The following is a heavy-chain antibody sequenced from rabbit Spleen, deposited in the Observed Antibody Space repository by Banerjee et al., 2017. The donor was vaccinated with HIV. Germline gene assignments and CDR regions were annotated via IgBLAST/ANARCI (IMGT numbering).Heavy chain of an antibody. CDR1: GFDFSSDYD. J-gene: IGHJ6*01. V-gene: IGHV1S45*01. Sequence: QQQLVESGGDLVKPEGSLTLTCTASGFDFSSDYDMCWVRQPPGKGLEWIGCIATGSDRTDYATWAKGRFTVSKASSTTVTLQMTSLTGADTATYFCARDAGTSFSTYGMDLWGPGTLVTVS. D-gene: IGHD8-1*01. CDR3: ARDAGTSFSTYGMDL. CDR2: IATGSDRT.